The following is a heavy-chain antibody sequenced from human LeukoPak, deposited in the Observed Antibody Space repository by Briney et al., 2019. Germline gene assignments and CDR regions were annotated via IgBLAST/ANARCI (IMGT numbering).Heavy chain of an antibody. CDR3: VTPRSWELSDMAV. J-gene: IGHJ6*03. D-gene: IGHD1-26*01. CDR1: GYSISTNYY. CDR2: VYHSGET. Sequence: PSETLSLTCTVSGYSISTNYYWAWIRQSPGTGLDWIGSVYHSGETYYNPSLKSRVIISVDTSKNEFSLRLTSVTAADTAVYYCVTPRSWELSDMAVWGKGTTVIVSS. V-gene: IGHV4-38-2*02.